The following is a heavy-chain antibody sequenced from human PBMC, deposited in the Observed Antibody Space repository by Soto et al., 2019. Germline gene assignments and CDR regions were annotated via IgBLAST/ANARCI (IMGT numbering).Heavy chain of an antibody. V-gene: IGHV3-73*02. CDR3: TRQTDAVQWLVVPTDYNFDS. CDR1: GFTFGGSA. D-gene: IGHD6-19*01. Sequence: EGQLVESGGGLVQPGGSLKLSCAASGFTFGGSAMHWVRQASGKGLEWVGHIRSKTNSYATAYAESVKGRFTISRDDSMNTAYLQMNRLKAEDTAVYFCTRQTDAVQWLVVPTDYNFDSWGQGTLVTVSS. CDR2: IRSKTNSYAT. J-gene: IGHJ4*02.